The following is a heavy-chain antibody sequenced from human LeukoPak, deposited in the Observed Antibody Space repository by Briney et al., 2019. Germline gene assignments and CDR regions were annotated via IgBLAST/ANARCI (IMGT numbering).Heavy chain of an antibody. D-gene: IGHD2-2*01. Sequence: GESLKISCKGSGYSFTSYWIGWVRQMPGKGLEWKGIIYPGDSDTRYSPSFQGQVTISADKSISTAYLQWSSLKASDTAMYYCARAIRGYQPLLPFDYWGQGTLVTVSS. J-gene: IGHJ4*02. CDR1: GYSFTSYW. CDR2: IYPGDSDT. V-gene: IGHV5-51*01. CDR3: ARAIRGYQPLLPFDY.